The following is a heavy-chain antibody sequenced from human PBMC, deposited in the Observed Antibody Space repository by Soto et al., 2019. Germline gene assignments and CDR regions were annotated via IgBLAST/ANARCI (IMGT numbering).Heavy chain of an antibody. D-gene: IGHD6-13*01. CDR1: GFTFSSYA. Sequence: PGGSLILSCAASGFTFSSYAMSWVRQAPGKGLEWVSAISGSGGSTYYADSVKGRFTISRDNSKNTLYLQMNSLRAEDTAVYYCAKVDSSSWYVPKPLDYWGQGTLVTSPQ. V-gene: IGHV3-23*01. CDR2: ISGSGGST. J-gene: IGHJ4*02. CDR3: AKVDSSSWYVPKPLDY.